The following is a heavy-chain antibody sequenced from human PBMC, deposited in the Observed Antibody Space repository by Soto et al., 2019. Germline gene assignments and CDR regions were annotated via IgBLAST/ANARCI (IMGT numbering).Heavy chain of an antibody. CDR2: IIPLFGTA. CDR1: GGTFSTDA. CDR3: ARGVHYDSSGYYYFY. Sequence: SLKLSCKASGGTFSTDAIDWVRQAPGQGLEWMGGIIPLFGTAKYAQNFQGRITITADESTNTAYMELRSLRSQDTAVYYCARGVHYDSSGYYYFYWGQGTLVTVSS. D-gene: IGHD3-22*01. J-gene: IGHJ4*02. V-gene: IGHV1-69*13.